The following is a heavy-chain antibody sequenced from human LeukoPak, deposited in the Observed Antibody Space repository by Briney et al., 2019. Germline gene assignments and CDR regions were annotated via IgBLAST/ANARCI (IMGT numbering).Heavy chain of an antibody. V-gene: IGHV1-8*01. Sequence: ASVKVSCKASGYTFTSYDINWVRQATGQGLEWMGWMNPNSGNTGYAQKFQGRVTMTRNTSISTAYMELSSLRSEDTAVYYCASLEGDIVVVPAAIAPRGYYYMDVWGKGTTVTVSS. CDR2: MNPNSGNT. CDR1: GYTFTSYD. D-gene: IGHD2-2*01. CDR3: ASLEGDIVVVPAAIAPRGYYYMDV. J-gene: IGHJ6*03.